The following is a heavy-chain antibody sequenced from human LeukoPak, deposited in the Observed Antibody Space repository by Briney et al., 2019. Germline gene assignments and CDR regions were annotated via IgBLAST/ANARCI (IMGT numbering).Heavy chain of an antibody. D-gene: IGHD4-17*01. J-gene: IGHJ4*02. CDR1: GXSISSGGYY. CDR3: AREKLTTVTPFQEYYFDY. Sequence: SETLSLTCTVSGXSISSGGYYWSWIRQHPGRGLEWIGYIYYSGSTYYNPSLKSRVTISVDTSKNQFSLKLSSVTAADTAVYYCAREKLTTVTPFQEYYFDYWGQGTLVTVSS. V-gene: IGHV4-31*03. CDR2: IYYSGST.